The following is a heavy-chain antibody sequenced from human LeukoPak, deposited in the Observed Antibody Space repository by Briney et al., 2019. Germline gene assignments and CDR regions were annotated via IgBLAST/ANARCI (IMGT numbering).Heavy chain of an antibody. CDR1: GGSISTGSYY. CDR3: ARGPWPYFDY. CDR2: IYASGST. Sequence: PSQTLSLICTVSGGSISTGSYYSSWIRQYAEKGLEWLGRIYASGSTNYNPSLKSRVTISVDTSKNQFSLKLSSVTAADTAVYYCARGPWPYFDYWGQGTLVTVSS. V-gene: IGHV4-61*02. J-gene: IGHJ4*02.